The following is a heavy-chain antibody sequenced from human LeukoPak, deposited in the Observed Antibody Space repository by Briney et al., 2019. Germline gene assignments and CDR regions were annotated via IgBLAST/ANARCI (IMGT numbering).Heavy chain of an antibody. Sequence: PSETLSLTCAVYGGSFSDYYWSWIRQPPGKGLEWIGEINHSGSTNYNLSLKSRVIISVDMSKNQLSLKLSSVTAADTAVYYCARPSAPEEEWGQGTLVTVSS. J-gene: IGHJ4*02. CDR1: GGSFSDYY. V-gene: IGHV4-34*01. CDR2: INHSGST. CDR3: ARPSAPEEE.